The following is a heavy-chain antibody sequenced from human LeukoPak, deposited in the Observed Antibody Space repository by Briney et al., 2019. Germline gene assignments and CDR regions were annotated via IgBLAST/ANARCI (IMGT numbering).Heavy chain of an antibody. CDR3: ARLSLYCSGGSCPVDY. J-gene: IGHJ4*02. CDR2: IYYSGST. D-gene: IGHD2-15*01. V-gene: IGHV4-59*08. CDR1: GGSISTYY. Sequence: SETLSLTCTVSGGSISTYYWSWIRQYPGKGLEWIGYIYYSGSTNYNPSLKSRVTISVDTSKNQFSLKLSSVTAADTAVYYCARLSLYCSGGSCPVDYWGQGTLVTVSS.